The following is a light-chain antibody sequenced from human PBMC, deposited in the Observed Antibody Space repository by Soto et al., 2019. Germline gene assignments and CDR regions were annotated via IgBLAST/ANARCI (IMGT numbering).Light chain of an antibody. CDR2: DAS. J-gene: IGKJ1*01. Sequence: DIQMTQSPSSLSASIGDRVTITCRASQSISNYLNWYQQKPGKAPKLLIYDASSLESGVPSRFSGSGSGTEFTLTISSLQPDDFATYYCQQYKGTFGQGTTGDIK. V-gene: IGKV1-5*01. CDR3: QQYKGT. CDR1: QSISNY.